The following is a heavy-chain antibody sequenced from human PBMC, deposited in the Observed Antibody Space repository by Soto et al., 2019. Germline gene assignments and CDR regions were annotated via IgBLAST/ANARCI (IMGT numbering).Heavy chain of an antibody. J-gene: IGHJ6*03. V-gene: IGHV3-23*01. Sequence: EVQLLESGGGLVQPGGSLRLSCAASGFTFSSYAMSWVRQAPGKGLEWVSAISGSGGSTYYADSVKGRFTISRDNSSNTLYLQMNSLRAEDTAVYYCAKLRTYDFWSGYPSDYYMDVWGKGTTVTVSS. D-gene: IGHD3-3*01. CDR2: ISGSGGST. CDR1: GFTFSSYA. CDR3: AKLRTYDFWSGYPSDYYMDV.